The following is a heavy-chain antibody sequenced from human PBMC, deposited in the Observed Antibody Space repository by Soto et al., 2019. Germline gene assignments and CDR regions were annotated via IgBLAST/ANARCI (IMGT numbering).Heavy chain of an antibody. Sequence: QVQLQESGPGLVKPSQTLSLTCTVSGGSISSGGYYWSWIRQHPGKGLEWIGYIYYTGSTSYNPSGKRRVTISVDTAKNQSSLKLSSVTAADTAVYYCARPGATNWRVGWGGYFDYWGQGTLVSVSS. CDR2: IYYTGST. V-gene: IGHV4-31*03. D-gene: IGHD5-12*01. CDR3: ARPGATNWRVGWGGYFDY. J-gene: IGHJ4*02. CDR1: GGSISSGGYY.